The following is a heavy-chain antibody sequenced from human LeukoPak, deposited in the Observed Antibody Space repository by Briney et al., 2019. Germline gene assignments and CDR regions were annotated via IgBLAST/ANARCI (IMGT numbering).Heavy chain of an antibody. J-gene: IGHJ4*02. CDR2: INPNSGGT. D-gene: IGHD1-1*01. Sequence: ASVKVSCKASGYTFTGYYMHWVRQAPGQGLEWMGWINPNSGGTNYAQKFQGRVTMTRDTSTSTAYMELSRLRSDDTAMYYCAREILEPGKTHEYWGQGTLVTVSS. V-gene: IGHV1-2*02. CDR1: GYTFTGYY. CDR3: AREILEPGKTHEY.